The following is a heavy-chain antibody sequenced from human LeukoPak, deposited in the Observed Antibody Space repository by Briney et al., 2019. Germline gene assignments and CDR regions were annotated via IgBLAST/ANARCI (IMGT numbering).Heavy chain of an antibody. CDR2: VWFDGSNE. J-gene: IGHJ4*02. V-gene: IGHV3-33*01. D-gene: IGHD2-15*01. CDR1: GFSFSSFG. Sequence: GKSLRLSCVSSGFSFSSFGMHWVRQAPGKGLEWVAGVWFDGSNENYAEFVKGRCTISRDNSKNMLYLEITGLRAEDSALYYCAREGGGICSGFSCPGVDYWGRGTLVTVSS. CDR3: AREGGGICSGFSCPGVDY.